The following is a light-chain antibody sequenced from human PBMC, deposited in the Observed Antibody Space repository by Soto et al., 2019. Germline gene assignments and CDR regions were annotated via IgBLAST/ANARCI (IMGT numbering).Light chain of an antibody. J-gene: IGKJ5*01. CDR1: QTITSY. CDR2: AAS. Sequence: QMTQSPSSLSASVGDRVTITWRASQTITSYLNWYQQKPGKAPKLLIYAASSLHSGVPSRSSGSGSGTDFTLTITSLQPEDFATYYCQQTYSTLITFGQGTRLEIK. V-gene: IGKV1-39*01. CDR3: QQTYSTLIT.